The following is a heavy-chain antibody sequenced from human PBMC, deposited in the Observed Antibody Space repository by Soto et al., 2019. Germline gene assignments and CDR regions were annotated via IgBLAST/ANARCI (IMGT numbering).Heavy chain of an antibody. Sequence: SVKVSCKASEGTFSSYAISWVRQAPGQGLEWMGGIIPIFGTANYAQKFQGRVTITADESTSTAYMELSSLRSEDTAVYYCARWLYYYDSSGYSDFDYWGQGTLVTVSS. D-gene: IGHD3-22*01. CDR1: EGTFSSYA. CDR3: ARWLYYYDSSGYSDFDY. CDR2: IIPIFGTA. J-gene: IGHJ4*02. V-gene: IGHV1-69*13.